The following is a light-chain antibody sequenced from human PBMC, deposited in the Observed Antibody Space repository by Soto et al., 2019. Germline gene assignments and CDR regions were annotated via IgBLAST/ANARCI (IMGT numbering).Light chain of an antibody. CDR2: GAS. J-gene: IGKJ1*01. Sequence: EIVMTQSPATLSVSPGERATLSCRASQSVFSNLAWYQQKPGQAPRLLIYGASTRATGSPARFSGSGSGTEFTLTVGSLQSEDFAVYYCQQYNNWPLTFGQGTKVEIK. CDR3: QQYNNWPLT. CDR1: QSVFSN. V-gene: IGKV3-15*01.